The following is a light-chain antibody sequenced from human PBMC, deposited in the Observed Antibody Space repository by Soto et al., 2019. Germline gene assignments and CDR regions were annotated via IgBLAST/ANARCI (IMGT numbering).Light chain of an antibody. CDR3: AAWDDSLSGQV. CDR1: SSNIGSNY. CDR2: RNN. V-gene: IGLV1-47*01. J-gene: IGLJ1*01. Sequence: SVLTQPPSANGTPGEMVTISSSGSSSNIGSNYVYWYQQLPGTAPKLLIYRNNQRPSGVPDRFSGSKSGTSASLAISGLRSEDEADYYCAAWDDSLSGQVFGTGTKVTVL.